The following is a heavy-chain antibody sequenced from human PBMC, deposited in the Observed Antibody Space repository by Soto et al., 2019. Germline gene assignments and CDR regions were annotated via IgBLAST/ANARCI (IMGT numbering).Heavy chain of an antibody. D-gene: IGHD6-19*01. CDR1: GFNFKKFA. V-gene: IGHV3-23*01. J-gene: IGHJ4*02. CDR2: ISCCGGST. Sequence: EVQLLESGGGVVQPGGSLRLSCEASGFNFKKFAMGWVRQAPGEGLEWVSGISCCGGSTAYADSVKGRFTLARDDSKNTLSLHLNSRRFEETARSFCAKADGEQWLIPHLDNWGQGTLVTVS. CDR3: AKADGEQWLIPHLDN.